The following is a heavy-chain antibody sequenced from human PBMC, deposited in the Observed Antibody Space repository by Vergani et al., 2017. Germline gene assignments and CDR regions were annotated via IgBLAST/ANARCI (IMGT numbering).Heavy chain of an antibody. V-gene: IGHV3-23*04. CDR3: AKDRTLSLTAFLTL. Sequence: EVQLVESGGGLVQPGGSLRLSCAASGFPFSSYAMSWVRQAPGKGLEWVSAISGSGGSTYYADSVKGRFTISRDNSKNTLYLQRNSGRAEDTAVYYCAKDRTLSLTAFLTLWSQGTLVTVSS. J-gene: IGHJ4*02. CDR2: ISGSGGST. D-gene: IGHD3-9*01. CDR1: GFPFSSYA.